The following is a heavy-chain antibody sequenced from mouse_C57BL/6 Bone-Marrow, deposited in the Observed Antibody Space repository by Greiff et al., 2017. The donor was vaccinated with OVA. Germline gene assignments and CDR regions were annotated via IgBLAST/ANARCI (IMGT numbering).Heavy chain of an antibody. V-gene: IGHV5-16*01. J-gene: IGHJ1*03. CDR1: GFTFSDYY. CDR3: ARDRDYYGSSSFDV. CDR2: INYDGSST. Sequence: EVQVVESEGGLVQPGSSMKLSCTASGFTFSDYYMAWVRQVPEKGLEWVANINYDGSSTYYLDSLKSRFIISRDNAKNILYLQMSSLKSEDTATYYCARDRDYYGSSSFDVWGTGTTVTVSS. D-gene: IGHD1-1*01.